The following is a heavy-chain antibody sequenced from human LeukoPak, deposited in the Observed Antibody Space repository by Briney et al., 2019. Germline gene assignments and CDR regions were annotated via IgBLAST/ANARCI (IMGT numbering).Heavy chain of an antibody. J-gene: IGHJ4*02. V-gene: IGHV1-69*05. Sequence: GASVEVSCKASGGTFSSYAISWVRQAPGQGLEWMGGIIPIFGTANYAQKFQGRVTITTDESTSTAYMELSSLRSEDTAVYYCASPRWFGELWSPFDYWGQGTLVTVSS. CDR2: IIPIFGTA. CDR3: ASPRWFGELWSPFDY. CDR1: GGTFSSYA. D-gene: IGHD3-10*01.